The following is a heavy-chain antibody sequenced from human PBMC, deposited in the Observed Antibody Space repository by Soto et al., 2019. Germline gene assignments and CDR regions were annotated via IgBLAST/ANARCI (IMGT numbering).Heavy chain of an antibody. D-gene: IGHD3-10*01. CDR2: IYSGGST. CDR3: ARDPDRLGLFYYYGMDV. CDR1: GFNVSRPY. V-gene: IGHV3-53*01. Sequence: GRSMRLSCAASGFNVSRPYMRWVRKDTGKGLEWVSVIYSGGSTHYADSVKGRFTISRNNFKNILYLEMSSLRADDTAVYYCARDPDRLGLFYYYGMDVWGQGTTVTVSS. J-gene: IGHJ6*02.